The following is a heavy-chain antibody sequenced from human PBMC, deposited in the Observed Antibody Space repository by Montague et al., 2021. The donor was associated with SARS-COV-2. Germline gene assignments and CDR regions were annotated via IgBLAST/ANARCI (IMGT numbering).Heavy chain of an antibody. Sequence: SETLSLTCTVSGGSISSYYWSWIRQPPGKGLEWIGYIYYSGSTNYNPSLKSRVTISVDMSKNQFSLKLSSVTAADTAVYYCAREGQPYSYGYYYYGMDVWGQGTTVTVSS. CDR3: AREGQPYSYGYYYYGMDV. CDR2: IYYSGST. J-gene: IGHJ6*02. D-gene: IGHD5-18*01. V-gene: IGHV4-59*01. CDR1: GGSISSYY.